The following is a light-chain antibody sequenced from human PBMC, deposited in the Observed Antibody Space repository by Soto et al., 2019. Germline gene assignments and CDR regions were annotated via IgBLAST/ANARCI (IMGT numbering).Light chain of an antibody. CDR2: GAS. Sequence: EIVMTQSPATVSLSPGERATPSCRASQSISRNLAWYQQKPGQAPRLLVYGASTRATGIPARFSGSGSGTEFTLTISSLESEDFALYYCQEYSKGWTFGQGTKVEVK. V-gene: IGKV3-15*01. CDR3: QEYSKGWT. J-gene: IGKJ1*01. CDR1: QSISRN.